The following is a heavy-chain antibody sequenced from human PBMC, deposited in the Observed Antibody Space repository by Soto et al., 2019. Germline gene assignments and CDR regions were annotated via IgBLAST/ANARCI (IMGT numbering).Heavy chain of an antibody. CDR3: TLRHDSSMGPIY. D-gene: IGHD2-2*01. Sequence: SGPTLVNPTQTLTLTCTVSGFSLTTSGMTLGLIRQPPGKAPEWLALAYQYSPSLQSRLTFTKDTSKNQVVLTMTNVDPGDTATYYRTLRHDSSMGPIYWGQGIQV. CDR1: GFSLTTSGMT. J-gene: IGHJ4*02. CDR2: AY. V-gene: IGHV2-5*01.